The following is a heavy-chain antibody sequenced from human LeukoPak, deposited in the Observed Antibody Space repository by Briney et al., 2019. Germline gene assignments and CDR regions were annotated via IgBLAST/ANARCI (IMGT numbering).Heavy chain of an antibody. V-gene: IGHV1-69*05. CDR3: ASVTVTTWAPDGHMDV. CDR2: IIPMFGTT. CDR1: GGTFSNYA. Sequence: SVKVSCKASGGTFSNYAISWVQQAPGQGLEWMGRIIPMFGTTNYAQKFQGRVTITTDESTSTAYMEVSSLRIEDTAVYYCASVTVTTWAPDGHMDVWGKGTTVTVSS. J-gene: IGHJ6*03. D-gene: IGHD4-11*01.